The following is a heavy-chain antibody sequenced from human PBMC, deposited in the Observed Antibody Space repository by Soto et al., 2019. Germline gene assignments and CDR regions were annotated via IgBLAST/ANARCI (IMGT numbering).Heavy chain of an antibody. CDR2: IWSAGLT. CDR3: ARELPPDL. CDR1: GLTFSSKY. J-gene: IGHJ5*02. V-gene: IGHV3-53*01. D-gene: IGHD2-15*01. Sequence: PGGSLRLSCAASGLTFSSKYMNWVRQAPGKGLEWVSIIWSAGLTYYADSVRGRFTISRDISKNILFLQMNNLRAEDSAIYYCARELPPDLWGQGTLVTVSS.